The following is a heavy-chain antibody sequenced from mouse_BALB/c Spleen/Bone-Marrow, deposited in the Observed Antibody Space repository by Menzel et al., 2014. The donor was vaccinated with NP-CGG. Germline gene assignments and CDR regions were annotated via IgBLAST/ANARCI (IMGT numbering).Heavy chain of an antibody. CDR3: KRSRYGYWYFDV. CDR2: ISPGNGDI. CDR1: GYTFTDQS. Sequence: QVQLKDSDAELVKHGASVKISCKASGYTFTDQSIHWVKQKPEQGLEWIGYISPGNGDIKYNEKFKGKATLTADKSSSTAYMQLNSLTSEDSAVYFCKRSRYGYWYFDVWGAGTTVTVSS. D-gene: IGHD2-10*02. V-gene: IGHV1S53*02. J-gene: IGHJ1*01.